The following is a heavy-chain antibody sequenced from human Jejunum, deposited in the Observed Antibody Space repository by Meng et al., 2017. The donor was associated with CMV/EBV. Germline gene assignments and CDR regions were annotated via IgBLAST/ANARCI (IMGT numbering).Heavy chain of an antibody. D-gene: IGHD3-22*01. CDR2: VNCSGSN. Sequence: QVQLEQAGPGLGKPSHTLTLSCTVSGGSISSNGYNWGGQRPPSGKGLEWMGRVNCSGSNNYKPSHKSRVIISEKTTRKEYTLRLSFVTAAETADYYGAGDRSYDGGGYYFEIGYWGQGTLVTVSS. CDR3: AGDRSYDGGGYYFEIGY. CDR1: GGSISSNGYN. V-gene: IGHV4-61*02. J-gene: IGHJ4*02.